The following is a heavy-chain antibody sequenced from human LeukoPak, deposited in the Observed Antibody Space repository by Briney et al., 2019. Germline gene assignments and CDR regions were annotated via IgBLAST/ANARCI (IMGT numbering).Heavy chain of an antibody. CDR1: GFTFSSYS. V-gene: IGHV3-21*01. CDR3: ARGSISIAVAADAFDI. CDR2: MSSNSKYI. J-gene: IGHJ3*02. D-gene: IGHD6-19*01. Sequence: GAALRLSCAASGFTFSSYSMNWVRQAPGKGLEWVSSMSSNSKYIYYADSVKGRFTISRDNAKNSLFLQMNSLRAEDAAVYYCARGSISIAVAADAFDIWGQGTMVTV.